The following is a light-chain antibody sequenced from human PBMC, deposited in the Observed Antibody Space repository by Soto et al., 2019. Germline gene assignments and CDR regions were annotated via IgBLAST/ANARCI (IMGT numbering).Light chain of an antibody. CDR1: QSVSSSY. J-gene: IGKJ1*01. V-gene: IGKV3D-20*02. CDR2: DIR. Sequence: EIVLTQSPGTLSLSPGEIATLSCRSSQSVSSSYLAWYQQKPGQAPRLLIYDIRSRATGIPARFSGSGSGTDFALTISSLEPEDSAVYYCQQRTNWPWTFGQGTKVDIK. CDR3: QQRTNWPWT.